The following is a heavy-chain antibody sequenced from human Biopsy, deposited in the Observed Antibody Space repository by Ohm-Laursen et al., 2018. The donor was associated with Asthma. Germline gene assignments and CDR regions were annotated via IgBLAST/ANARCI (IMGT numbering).Heavy chain of an antibody. CDR1: GFKFDDNA. V-gene: IGHV3-9*01. Sequence: SLRLSCAASGFKFDDNAMHWIRQAPGKGLEWVSGISWNSGRIGYADSVKGRFTISRDNAKNSLYLQMNSLRPEDTALYYCAKDGVTTVTTTAFDMWGQGPMVTVAS. D-gene: IGHD4-17*01. CDR3: AKDGVTTVTTTAFDM. J-gene: IGHJ3*02. CDR2: ISWNSGRI.